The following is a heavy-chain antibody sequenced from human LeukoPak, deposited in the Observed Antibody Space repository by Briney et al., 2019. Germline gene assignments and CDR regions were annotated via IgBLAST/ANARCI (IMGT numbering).Heavy chain of an antibody. CDR3: ARVQVVGATRWFDA. J-gene: IGHJ5*02. CDR1: GFTVSSNY. D-gene: IGHD1-26*01. V-gene: IGHV3-53*01. CDR2: IFSGGST. Sequence: PGGSLRLSCAVSGFTVSSNYMSWVRQAPGKGLEWVSIIFSGGSTYYADSVRGRITISRDNSKNTLLLQMNSLRAEDTAVYYCARVQVVGATRWFDAWGQGTLVTVSS.